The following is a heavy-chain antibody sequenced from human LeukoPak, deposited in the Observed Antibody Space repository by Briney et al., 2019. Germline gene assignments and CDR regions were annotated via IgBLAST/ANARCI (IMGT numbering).Heavy chain of an antibody. V-gene: IGHV3-21*01. CDR3: ARGHYDVLAASYKWTPDY. Sequence: GGSLRLSCAASGFTSNTFNMNWVRQAPGKGLEWVSSITSGGDYIYYADSVKGRFTTSRDNAKNSLSLQLNSLRVEDTAVYYCARGHYDVLAASYKWTPDYWGQGTLVTVSS. D-gene: IGHD3-9*01. J-gene: IGHJ4*02. CDR1: GFTSNTFN. CDR2: ITSGGDYI.